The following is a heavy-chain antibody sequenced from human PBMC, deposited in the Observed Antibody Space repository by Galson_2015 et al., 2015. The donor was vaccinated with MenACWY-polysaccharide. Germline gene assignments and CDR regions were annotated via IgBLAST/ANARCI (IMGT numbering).Heavy chain of an antibody. V-gene: IGHV4-59*08. CDR1: GGSIGSYY. J-gene: IGHJ5*02. CDR2: IYYGGST. Sequence: ETLSLTCTVSGGSIGSYYWSWIRQPPGKGLEWIGYIYYGGSTNYNPSLKSRVTISVDTSKNQFSLKLSSVTAADTAVYYCASHINWFDPWGQGTLVTVSS. CDR3: ASHINWFDP.